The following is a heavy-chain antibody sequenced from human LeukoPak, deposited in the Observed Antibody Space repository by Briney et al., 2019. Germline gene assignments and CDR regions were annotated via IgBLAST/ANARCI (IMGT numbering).Heavy chain of an antibody. CDR1: GGTFSSYA. J-gene: IGHJ4*02. CDR2: IIPIFGTA. V-gene: IGHV1-69*13. CDR3: ATFPIYTAILDY. D-gene: IGHD5-18*01. Sequence: AASVKVSCKASGGTFSSYAISWVRQAPGQGLEWMGGIIPIFGTANYAQKFQGRVTITADESTSTAYMELSSLRSEDTAVYYCATFPIYTAILDYWGQGTLVTVSS.